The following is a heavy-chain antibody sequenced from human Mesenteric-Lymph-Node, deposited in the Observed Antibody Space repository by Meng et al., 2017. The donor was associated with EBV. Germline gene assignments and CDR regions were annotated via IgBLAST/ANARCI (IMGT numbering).Heavy chain of an antibody. D-gene: IGHD4-17*01. CDR1: GGSFSGSY. V-gene: IGHV4-34*01. Sequence: QVQVRRWGVGLFTHSETLSSTCAVYGGSFSGSYWSWIRQPPGKGLEWIGEINHSGSTNYNPSLKSRVTISVDTSKNQFSLKLSSVTAADTAVYYCARGLAAEAVNTVLYFDYWGQGTLVTVSS. CDR2: INHSGST. CDR3: ARGLAAEAVNTVLYFDY. J-gene: IGHJ4*02.